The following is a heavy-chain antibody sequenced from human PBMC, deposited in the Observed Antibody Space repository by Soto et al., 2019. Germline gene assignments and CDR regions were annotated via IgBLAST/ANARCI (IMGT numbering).Heavy chain of an antibody. Sequence: SETLSLTCAVYGGSFSGYYWSWIRQPPGKGLEWIGEINHSGSTNYNPSLKSRVTISVDTSKNQFSLKLSSVTAADTAVYYCASWHYDILTGYTWFDPWGQGTLVTVSS. CDR3: ASWHYDILTGYTWFDP. CDR2: INHSGST. D-gene: IGHD3-9*01. J-gene: IGHJ5*02. V-gene: IGHV4-34*01. CDR1: GGSFSGYY.